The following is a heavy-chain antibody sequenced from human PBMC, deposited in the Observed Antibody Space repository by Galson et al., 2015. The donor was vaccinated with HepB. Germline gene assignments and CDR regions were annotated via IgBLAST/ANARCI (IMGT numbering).Heavy chain of an antibody. CDR2: TYPGDSDT. CDR3: ARNQAVAAAGTYYGMDV. D-gene: IGHD6-13*01. J-gene: IGHJ6*02. Sequence: QSGAEVKKPGESLKISYKGSGYSFTSYWIGWVRQMPGKGLEWMGITYPGDSDTRYSPSFQGQVTISADKSISTAYLQWSSLKASDTAMYYCARNQAVAAAGTYYGMDVWGQGTTVTVSS. V-gene: IGHV5-51*01. CDR1: GYSFTSYW.